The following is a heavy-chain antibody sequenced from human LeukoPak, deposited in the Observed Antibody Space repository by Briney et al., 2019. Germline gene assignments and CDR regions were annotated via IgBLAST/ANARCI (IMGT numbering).Heavy chain of an antibody. CDR2: IYPGDSDT. CDR1: GYSFTSYW. Sequence: GESLKISCKGSGYSFTSYWIGWVRQMPGKGLEWMGIIYPGDSDTRYSPSFQGQVTISADKSISTAYLQWSSLKASDTAMYYCALSNYGSGSSDYMDVWGKGTTVTVSS. J-gene: IGHJ6*03. CDR3: ALSNYGSGSSDYMDV. D-gene: IGHD3-10*01. V-gene: IGHV5-51*01.